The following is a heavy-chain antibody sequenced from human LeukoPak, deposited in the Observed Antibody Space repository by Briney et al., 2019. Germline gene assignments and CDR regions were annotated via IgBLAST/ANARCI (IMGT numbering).Heavy chain of an antibody. D-gene: IGHD3-22*01. CDR3: ARGPTYYYDSSGYYYVGFDP. J-gene: IGHJ5*02. CDR1: GYTFTSYA. Sequence: ASVTVSCKASGYTFTSYAMHWVRQAPGQRLEWMGWINAGNGNTKYSQKFQGRVTITRDTSASTAYMELSSLRSEDTAVYYCARGPTYYYDSSGYYYVGFDPWGQGTLVTVSS. V-gene: IGHV1-3*01. CDR2: INAGNGNT.